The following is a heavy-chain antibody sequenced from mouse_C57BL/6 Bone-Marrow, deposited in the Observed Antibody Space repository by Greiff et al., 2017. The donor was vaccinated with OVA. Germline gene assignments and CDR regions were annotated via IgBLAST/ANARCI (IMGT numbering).Heavy chain of an antibody. D-gene: IGHD2-10*01. J-gene: IGHJ1*03. CDR3: TSHFLLCPSYWYFDV. V-gene: IGHV6-3*01. CDR2: IRLKSDNYAT. Sequence: EVQLVESGGGLVQPGGSMKLSCVASGFTFSNYWMNWVRQSPEKGLEWVAQIRLKSDNYATHYAESVKGRFTISRDDSKSSVYLQMNNLRAEDTGIYYCTSHFLLCPSYWYFDVWGTGTTVTVSS. CDR1: GFTFSNYW.